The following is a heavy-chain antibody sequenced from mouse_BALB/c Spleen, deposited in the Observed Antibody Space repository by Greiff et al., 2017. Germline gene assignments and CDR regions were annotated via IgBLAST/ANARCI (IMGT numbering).Heavy chain of an antibody. CDR1: GFTFSSYG. D-gene: IGHD2-4*01. V-gene: IGHV5-6*03. CDR3: ARDYDGYYYAMDY. Sequence: EVKLVESGGGLVKPGGSLKLSCAASGFTFSSYGMSWVRQTPDKRLEWVATISSGGSYTYYPDSVKGRFTISRDNAKNTLYLQMSSLKSEDTAMYYCARDYDGYYYAMDYWGQGTSVTVSS. CDR2: ISSGGSYT. J-gene: IGHJ4*01.